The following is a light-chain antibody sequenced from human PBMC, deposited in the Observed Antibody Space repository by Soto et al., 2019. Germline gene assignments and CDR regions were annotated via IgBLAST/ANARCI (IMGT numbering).Light chain of an antibody. V-gene: IGKV4-1*01. J-gene: IGKJ4*01. CDR2: WAS. CDR3: QQYYSPPVT. CDR1: QSVLYSYNNKNY. Sequence: DIVMTQSPDSLAVSLGERATINCKSSQSVLYSYNNKNYLAWYQQKPGQPPKLLIYWASTRQFGVPDRFSGSGSGTDFTLIISSLQAEDVGIYYCQQYYSPPVTFGGATKVEIK.